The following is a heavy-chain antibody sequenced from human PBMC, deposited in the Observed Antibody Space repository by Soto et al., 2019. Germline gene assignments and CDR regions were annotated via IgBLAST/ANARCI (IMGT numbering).Heavy chain of an antibody. CDR2: IYNTETF. V-gene: IGHV4-61*01. D-gene: IGHD6-19*01. J-gene: IGHJ4*02. CDR3: ARVPLRYSSSHNFDS. CDR1: GVSVSSGSFY. Sequence: QVRLQESGPGLVKPSETLSLTCSVSGVSVSSGSFYWSWIGKPPGKGLEWIGFIYNTETFHYNPSLKSRVTLSVDASKHQFALKLSSVTAADTAVYYCARVPLRYSSSHNFDSWGQGALVTVSS.